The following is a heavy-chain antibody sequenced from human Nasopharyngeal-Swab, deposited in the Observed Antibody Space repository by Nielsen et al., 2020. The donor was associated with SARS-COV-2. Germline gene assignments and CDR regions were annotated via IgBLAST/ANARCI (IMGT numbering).Heavy chain of an antibody. J-gene: IGHJ4*02. CDR3: ARGLRYFDWLVGFDY. V-gene: IGHV1-69*06. CDR2: IIPIFGTA. CDR1: GGTFSSYA. Sequence: SVKVSCKASGGTFSSYAISWVRQAPGQGLEWMGGIIPIFGTANYAQKFQGRVTITADKSTSTAYMELSSLRSEDTAVYYCARGLRYFDWLVGFDYWGQGTLVTFSS. D-gene: IGHD3-9*01.